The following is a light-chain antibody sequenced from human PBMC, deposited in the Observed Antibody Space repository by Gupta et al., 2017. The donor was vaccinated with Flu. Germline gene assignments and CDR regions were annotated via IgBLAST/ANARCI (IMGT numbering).Light chain of an antibody. J-gene: IGLJ2*01. V-gene: IGLV1-40*01. Sequence: QSVLTQPPSCPGAQAPMVPISGHRRSSNIGAGYDVHWYQQLPGTAPKLLIYGNSNRPSGVPDRFSGSKSGTSASLAITGLQAEDEADYYCQSYDSSLSGSVFGGGTKLTVL. CDR1: SSNIGAGYD. CDR3: QSYDSSLSGSV. CDR2: GNS.